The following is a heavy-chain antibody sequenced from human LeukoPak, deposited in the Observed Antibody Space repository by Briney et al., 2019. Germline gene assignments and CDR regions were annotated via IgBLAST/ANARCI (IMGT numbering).Heavy chain of an antibody. V-gene: IGHV4-39*01. J-gene: IGHJ4*02. CDR2: IHYTGIT. CDR1: GGSISAATHY. CDR3: ARQLSGTYQWTFDY. Sequence: SETLSLTCTVSGGSISAATHYWAWIRQPPGEGLEWIGTIHYTGITYYNPSPKSRVTISVDTSKNQFSLHLGSVTAADTAVYHCARQLSGTYQWTFDYWGQGTLVPVSS. D-gene: IGHD1-26*01.